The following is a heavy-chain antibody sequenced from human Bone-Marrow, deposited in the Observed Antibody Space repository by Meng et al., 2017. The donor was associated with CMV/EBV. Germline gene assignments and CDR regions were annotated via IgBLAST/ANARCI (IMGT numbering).Heavy chain of an antibody. V-gene: IGHV3-15*01. D-gene: IGHD3-3*01. Sequence: GGSLRLSCAASGFTFSNAWMSWVRQAPGKGLEWVGRIKSKTDGGTTDYAAPVKGRFTISRDDSKNTLYLQMNSLKTEDTAVYYCTTPITIFGVANWFDPWGQGTLVTVYS. J-gene: IGHJ5*02. CDR2: IKSKTDGGTT. CDR3: TTPITIFGVANWFDP. CDR1: GFTFSNAW.